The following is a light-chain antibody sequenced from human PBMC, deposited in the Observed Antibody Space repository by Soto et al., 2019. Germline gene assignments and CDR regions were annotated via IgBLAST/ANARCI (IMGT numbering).Light chain of an antibody. V-gene: IGLV1-40*01. CDR2: GNS. CDR1: SSNIGAGYD. J-gene: IGLJ2*01. Sequence: QSVLTQPPSVSGAPGQRVTISCTGSSSNIGAGYDVHWYQQLPGTAPKLLIYGNSTRPSGVPDRFSGSKSGTSASLAITGLQAEDEADYYCQSYDSSLSGSGVFGGGTKLT. CDR3: QSYDSSLSGSGV.